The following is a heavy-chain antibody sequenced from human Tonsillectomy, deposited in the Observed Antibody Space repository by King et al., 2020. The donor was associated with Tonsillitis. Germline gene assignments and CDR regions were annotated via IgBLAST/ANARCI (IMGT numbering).Heavy chain of an antibody. D-gene: IGHD6-13*01. CDR1: GGSISSSSYY. Sequence: LQLQESGPGLMKPSETLSLTCTVSGGSISSSSYYWGWIRQPPGKGLEWIGSIYYSGSTYYNPSLKSRVTISVDTSKNQFSLKLSSVTAADTAVYYCVVFLAAAGTSHWGQGTLVTVSS. CDR3: VVFLAAAGTSH. CDR2: IYYSGST. V-gene: IGHV4-39*01. J-gene: IGHJ4*02.